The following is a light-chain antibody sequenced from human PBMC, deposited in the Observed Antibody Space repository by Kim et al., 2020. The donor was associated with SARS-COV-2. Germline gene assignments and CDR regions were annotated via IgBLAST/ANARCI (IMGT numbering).Light chain of an antibody. CDR1: NIGGKT. V-gene: IGLV3-21*04. CDR3: QVWDSSGDHPV. CDR2: YDS. Sequence: SYELTQPPSVSVATGKTASIACGGNNIGGKTLHWYQQKAGQAPVLVIYYDSDRPSGIPERFSGSSSGNTATLTISRVEAEDEADYYCQVWDSSGDHPVFGGGTQRTVL. J-gene: IGLJ3*02.